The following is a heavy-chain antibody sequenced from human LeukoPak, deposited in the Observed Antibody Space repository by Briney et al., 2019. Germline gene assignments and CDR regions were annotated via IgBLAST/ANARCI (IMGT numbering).Heavy chain of an antibody. Sequence: KPSETLSLTCTVSGGSISSYYWNWIRQPPGKGLEWIANIHYSGSTNYDPSLKSRVTISVDTSNNQFSLKLSSVTAADTAVYYCARQRLGGYYDGRVYYFDFWGQGARVTVPS. CDR1: GGSISSYY. J-gene: IGHJ4*02. V-gene: IGHV4-59*08. CDR2: IHYSGST. D-gene: IGHD3-10*01. CDR3: ARQRLGGYYDGRVYYFDF.